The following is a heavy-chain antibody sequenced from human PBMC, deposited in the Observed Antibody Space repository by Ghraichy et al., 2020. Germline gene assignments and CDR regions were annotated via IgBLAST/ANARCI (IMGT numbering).Heavy chain of an antibody. J-gene: IGHJ6*02. V-gene: IGHV1-69*13. CDR1: GGTFSSYA. Sequence: SVKVACKASGGTFSSYAISWVRQAPGQGLEWMGGIIPIFGTANYAQKFQGRVTITADESTSTAYMELSSLRSEDTAVYYCARGVEQDIVLMVYGLYYYYGMDVWGQGTTVTVSS. D-gene: IGHD2-8*01. CDR3: ARGVEQDIVLMVYGLYYYYGMDV. CDR2: IIPIFGTA.